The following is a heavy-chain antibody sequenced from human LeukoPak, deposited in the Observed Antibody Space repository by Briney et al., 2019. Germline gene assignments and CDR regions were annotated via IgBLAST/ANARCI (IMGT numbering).Heavy chain of an antibody. CDR3: ARGPVVVVAANPSYYYYYGMDV. V-gene: IGHV4-34*01. CDR1: GGSFSGYY. D-gene: IGHD2-15*01. Sequence: SETLSLTCAVYGGSFSGYYWSWIRQPPGKGLEWIGEINHSGSTSYNPSLKSRVTISVDTSKNQFSLKLSSVTAADTAVYYCARGPVVVVAANPSYYYYYGMDVWGQGTTVTVSS. CDR2: INHSGST. J-gene: IGHJ6*02.